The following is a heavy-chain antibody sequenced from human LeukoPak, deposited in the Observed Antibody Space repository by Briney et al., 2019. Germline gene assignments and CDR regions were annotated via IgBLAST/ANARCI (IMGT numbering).Heavy chain of an antibody. CDR1: GFTFSSYW. Sequence: GGSLRLSCAASGFTFSSYWMHWVRQAPGKGLVWVSRINTDGSSTSYADSVKGRFTISRDNAKNTLYLQMNSLRAEDTAVYYCARVWADYYDSSGLFDYWGQGTLVTVSS. V-gene: IGHV3-74*01. J-gene: IGHJ4*02. CDR3: ARVWADYYDSSGLFDY. D-gene: IGHD3-22*01. CDR2: INTDGSST.